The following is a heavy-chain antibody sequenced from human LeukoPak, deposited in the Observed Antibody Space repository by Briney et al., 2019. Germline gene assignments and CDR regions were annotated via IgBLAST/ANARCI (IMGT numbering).Heavy chain of an antibody. D-gene: IGHD1-26*01. CDR1: GGSISSYY. CDR2: IYYSGST. V-gene: IGHV4-59*01. Sequence: SETLSLTCTVSGGSISSYYWSWIRQPPGKGLEWIRYIYYSGSTNYNPSLKSRVTISVDTSKNQFSLKLSSVIAADTAVYYCARSLVGATHFDYWGQGTLVTVSS. CDR3: ARSLVGATHFDY. J-gene: IGHJ4*02.